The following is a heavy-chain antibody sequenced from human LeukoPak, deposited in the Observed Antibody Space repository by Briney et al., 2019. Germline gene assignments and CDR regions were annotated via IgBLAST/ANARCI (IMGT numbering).Heavy chain of an antibody. CDR2: ISSSSSYI. J-gene: IGHJ5*02. CDR3: ARALSTYYYDSSGYP. V-gene: IGHV3-21*01. D-gene: IGHD3-22*01. Sequence: GGSLRLSCAASGFTFSSYSMNWVRQAPGKGLGWVSSISSSSSYIYYADSVKGRFTISRDNAKNSLYLQMNSLRAEDTAVYYCARALSTYYYDSSGYPWGQGTLVTVSS. CDR1: GFTFSSYS.